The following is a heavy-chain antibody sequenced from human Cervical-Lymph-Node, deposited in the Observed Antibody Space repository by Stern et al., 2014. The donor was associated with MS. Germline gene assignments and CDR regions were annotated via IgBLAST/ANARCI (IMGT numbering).Heavy chain of an antibody. CDR3: VRASTTADNYYDGMDV. CDR1: GYTFTAYY. J-gene: IGHJ6*02. Sequence: MQLVESGAEVSKPGASVKVSCKASGYTFTAYYIQWVRQAPGQGLEWMGWIHPNSGGTKHAQKFQGWVTMTRDTSISTAYMELSRLTSDDTGVYYGVRASTTADNYYDGMDVWGQGTTVTVSS. CDR2: IHPNSGGT. D-gene: IGHD4-17*01. V-gene: IGHV1-2*04.